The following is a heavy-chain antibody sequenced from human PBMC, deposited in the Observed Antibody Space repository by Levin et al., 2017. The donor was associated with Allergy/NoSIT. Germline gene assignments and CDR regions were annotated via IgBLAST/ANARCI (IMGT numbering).Heavy chain of an antibody. CDR3: AKVSGMNYYYGMDG. CDR1: GFTFSSYA. Sequence: GGSLRLSCAASGFTFSSYAMSWVRQAPGKGLEWVSAISGSGGSTYYADSVKGRFTISRDNSKNTLYLQMNSLRAEDTAVYYCAKVSGMNYYYGMDGWGQGTTVTVSS. CDR2: ISGSGGST. J-gene: IGHJ6*02. V-gene: IGHV3-23*01. D-gene: IGHD1-14*01.